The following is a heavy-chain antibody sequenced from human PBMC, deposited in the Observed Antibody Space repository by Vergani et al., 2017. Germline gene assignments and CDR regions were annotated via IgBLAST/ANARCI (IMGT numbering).Heavy chain of an antibody. CDR3: ARDADWFDP. J-gene: IGHJ5*02. CDR1: GYTFTSYG. Sequence: QVQLVQSGAEVKKPGASVKVSCKASGYTFTSYGISWVRQAPGQGLEWMGRIIPILGIANYAQKFQGRVTITADKSTSTAYMELSSLRSEDTAVYYCARDADWFDPWGQGTLVTVSS. V-gene: IGHV1-69*04. CDR2: IIPILGIA.